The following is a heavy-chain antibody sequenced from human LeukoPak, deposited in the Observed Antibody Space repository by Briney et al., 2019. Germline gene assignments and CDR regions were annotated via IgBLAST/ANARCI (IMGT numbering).Heavy chain of an antibody. D-gene: IGHD6-19*01. CDR1: GFTFSDYY. Sequence: GGSLRLSCAASGFTFSDYYMSWIRQAPGKGLEWVSYISSSGSTIYYADSVKGRFTISRDNAKNSLYLQMNSLRAEDTAVCYCARPYSSGWYDAFDIWGQGTMVTVSS. J-gene: IGHJ3*02. V-gene: IGHV3-11*01. CDR3: ARPYSSGWYDAFDI. CDR2: ISSSGSTI.